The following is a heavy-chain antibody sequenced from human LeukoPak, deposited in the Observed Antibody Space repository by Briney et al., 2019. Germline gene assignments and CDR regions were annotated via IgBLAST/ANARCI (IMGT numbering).Heavy chain of an antibody. CDR1: GFTFSSYG. J-gene: IGHJ4*02. CDR3: AKGSPSTLGFDY. CDR2: ISYDGSNK. Sequence: GGSLRLSCAASGFTFSSYGMHWVRQAPGKGLEWVAVISYDGSNKYYADSVKGRFTISRDNSKNTLYLQMNSLRAEDTALYYCAKGSPSTLGFDYWGQGTLVTVSS. D-gene: IGHD1-26*01. V-gene: IGHV3-30*18.